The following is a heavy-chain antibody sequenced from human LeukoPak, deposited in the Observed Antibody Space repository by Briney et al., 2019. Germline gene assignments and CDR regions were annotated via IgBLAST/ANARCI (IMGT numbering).Heavy chain of an antibody. CDR1: GGSISSYY. CDR2: IYYSGST. D-gene: IGHD1-26*01. Sequence: SETLSLTCTVSGGSISSYYWSWIRQPPGKGLEWIGYIYYSGSTNYNPSLKSRVTISIDTSKNQFSLKLSSVTAADTAVYYCARRYSGNYYEFDYWGQGTLVTVSS. J-gene: IGHJ4*02. CDR3: ARRYSGNYYEFDY. V-gene: IGHV4-59*01.